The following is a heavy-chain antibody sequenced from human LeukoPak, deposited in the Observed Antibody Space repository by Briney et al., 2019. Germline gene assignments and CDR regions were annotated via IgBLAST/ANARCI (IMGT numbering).Heavy chain of an antibody. CDR2: IYYSGTT. J-gene: IGHJ6*02. V-gene: IGHV4-39*07. CDR3: ATDRLSSGYDSRPPYYYYYYGMDV. D-gene: IGHD5-12*01. Sequence: SETLSLTCTVSGGSITNSSYYWGWIRQPPGKGLEWIGSIYYSGTTYYNPSLKSRVTIPLDTSKNQFSLMLSSVTAADTAVYYCATDRLSSGYDSRPPYYYYYYGMDVWGQGTTVTVSS. CDR1: GGSITNSSYY.